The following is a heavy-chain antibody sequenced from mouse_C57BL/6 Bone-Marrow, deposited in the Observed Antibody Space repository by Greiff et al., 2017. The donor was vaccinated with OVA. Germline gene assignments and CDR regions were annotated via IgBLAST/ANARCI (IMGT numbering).Heavy chain of an antibody. D-gene: IGHD2-4*01. CDR1: GYTFTNYW. CDR2: IYPGGGYT. Sequence: QVQLQQSGAELVRPGTSVKMSCKASGYTFTNYWIGWAKQRPGHGLEWIGDIYPGGGYTKYNEKFKGKATLTADKSSSTAYMQFSSLTSEDSAIYYCARGNYDYDYAMDYWGQGTSVTVSS. J-gene: IGHJ4*01. CDR3: ARGNYDYDYAMDY. V-gene: IGHV1-63*01.